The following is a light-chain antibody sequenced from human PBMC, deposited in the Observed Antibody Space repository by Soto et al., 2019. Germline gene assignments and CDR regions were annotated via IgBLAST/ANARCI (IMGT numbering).Light chain of an antibody. V-gene: IGKV3-20*01. CDR1: QSISSN. CDR3: QQYGSAIT. J-gene: IGKJ5*01. Sequence: EIETTQSPATLSLYPGERSTLSFRASQSISSNLAWYQQKPGKAPRLLIYSASTRDTGVPERFSGSGSETDFTLTISRLEPEDFAVYYCQQYGSAITFGQGTRLE. CDR2: SAS.